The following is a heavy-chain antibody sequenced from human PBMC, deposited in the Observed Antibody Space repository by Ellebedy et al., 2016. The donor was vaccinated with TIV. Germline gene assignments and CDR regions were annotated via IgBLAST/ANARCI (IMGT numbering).Heavy chain of an antibody. Sequence: GGSLRLXXAASGFTFSSYGMHWVRQAPGKGLEWVAVISYDGSNKYYADSVKGRFTISRDNSKNTLYLQMNSLRAEDTAVYYCARNREVSGRMYYFDYWGQGTLVTVSS. CDR1: GFTFSSYG. CDR2: ISYDGSNK. J-gene: IGHJ4*02. D-gene: IGHD3-16*02. CDR3: ARNREVSGRMYYFDY. V-gene: IGHV3-30*03.